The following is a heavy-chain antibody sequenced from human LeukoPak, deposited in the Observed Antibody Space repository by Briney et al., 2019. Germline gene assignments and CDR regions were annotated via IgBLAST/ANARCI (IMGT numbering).Heavy chain of an antibody. CDR3: ARVGWSLHYFDY. Sequence: GGSLRLSCAASGFTLSSYWMHWVRQAPGKGLVWVSRISSDGNTASYADSVKGRFTITRDNAKNTLYLQMNSLRAEDTAVYYCARVGWSLHYFDYWGQGTLVTVSS. V-gene: IGHV3-74*01. D-gene: IGHD2-15*01. CDR2: ISSDGNTA. CDR1: GFTLSSYW. J-gene: IGHJ4*02.